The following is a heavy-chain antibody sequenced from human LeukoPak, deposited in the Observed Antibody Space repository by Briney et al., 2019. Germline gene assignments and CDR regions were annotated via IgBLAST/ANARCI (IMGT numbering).Heavy chain of an antibody. CDR3: ARAAPQLRFYAFDI. CDR1: GYTFTSYG. Sequence: ASVKVSCKASGYTFTSYGISWVLQAPGQGLEWMGWISAYNGNTNYAQKLQGRVTMTTDTSTSTAYMELRSLRSDDTAVYYCARAAPQLRFYAFDIWGQGTMVTVSS. D-gene: IGHD3-3*01. V-gene: IGHV1-18*01. J-gene: IGHJ3*02. CDR2: ISAYNGNT.